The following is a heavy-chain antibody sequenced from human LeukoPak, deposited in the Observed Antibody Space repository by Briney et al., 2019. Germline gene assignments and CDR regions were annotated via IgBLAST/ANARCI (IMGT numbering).Heavy chain of an antibody. CDR3: ARYNYGYDALDF. CDR2: IYQSGYT. J-gene: IGHJ3*01. CDR1: GASIISTNW. Sequence: SETLSLTCNVSGASIISTNWWNWVRQPPGKGLEWIGEIYQSGYTKYNPSLKSRVTISVDKSKNQFSLRLNSVTAADTAVYYCARYNYGYDALDFWGQGTMVTVSS. V-gene: IGHV4-4*02. D-gene: IGHD5-18*01.